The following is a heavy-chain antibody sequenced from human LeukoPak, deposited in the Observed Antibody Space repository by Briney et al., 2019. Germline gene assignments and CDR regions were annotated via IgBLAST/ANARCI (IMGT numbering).Heavy chain of an antibody. V-gene: IGHV4-4*07. CDR2: ISGSGTK. Sequence: EPLSLTCSVSGGPINSFWSWIRPPAGKGVEWIGRISGSGTKTYNPALQRRLSISIGTSKNQFSLKLMSVTAAATAVYYCARDSGTTGEVKFDPWGQGTLVTVSS. CDR1: GGPINSF. D-gene: IGHD3-10*01. CDR3: ARDSGTTGEVKFDP. J-gene: IGHJ5*02.